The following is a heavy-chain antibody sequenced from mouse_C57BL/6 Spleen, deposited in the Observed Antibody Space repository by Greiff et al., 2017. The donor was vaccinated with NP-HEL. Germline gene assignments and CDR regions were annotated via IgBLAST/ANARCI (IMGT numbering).Heavy chain of an antibody. CDR3: ARNYGSSYGYFDV. V-gene: IGHV1-47*01. D-gene: IGHD1-1*01. Sequence: VKLQESGAELVKPGASVKMSCKASGYTFTTYPIEWMKQNHGKSLEWIGNFHPYNDDTKYNEKFKGKATLTVEKSSSTVYLELSRLTSDDSAVYYCARNYGSSYGYFDVWGTGTTVTVSS. CDR2: FHPYNDDT. J-gene: IGHJ1*03. CDR1: GYTFTTYP.